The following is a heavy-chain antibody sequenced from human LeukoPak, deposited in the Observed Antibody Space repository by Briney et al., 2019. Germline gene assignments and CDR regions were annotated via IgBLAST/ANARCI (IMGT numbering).Heavy chain of an antibody. V-gene: IGHV3-66*01. J-gene: IGHJ4*02. Sequence: GGSLRLSCAASGFTVSSNYMSWVRQAPGKGLEWVLVIYSGGSTYYADSVKGRFTISRDNSKNTLYLQMNSLRAEDTAVYYCARSSGWYGQFDYWGQGTLVTVSS. D-gene: IGHD6-19*01. CDR3: ARSSGWYGQFDY. CDR1: GFTVSSNY. CDR2: IYSGGST.